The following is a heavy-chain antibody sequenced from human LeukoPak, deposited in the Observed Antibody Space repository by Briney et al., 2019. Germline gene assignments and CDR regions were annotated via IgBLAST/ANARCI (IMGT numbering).Heavy chain of an antibody. CDR3: ARRTWAVRGALGGLFDY. Sequence: PSGTLSLTCAVSGGSISSTNWWSWFRQPPGKGLEWIGEINHNSGSTYYNPSLKSRVTISVDTSKNQFSLKLSSVTAADTAVYYCARRTWAVRGALGGLFDYWGQGTLVTVSS. D-gene: IGHD3-10*01. J-gene: IGHJ4*02. CDR2: INHNSGST. V-gene: IGHV4-4*02. CDR1: GGSISSTNW.